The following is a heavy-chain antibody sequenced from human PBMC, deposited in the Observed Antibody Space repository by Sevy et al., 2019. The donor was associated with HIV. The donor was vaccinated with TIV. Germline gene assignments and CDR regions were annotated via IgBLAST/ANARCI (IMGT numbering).Heavy chain of an antibody. CDR2: IYYSGST. Sequence: SETLSLTCTVSGGSISSGGYYWSWIRQHPGKGLEWIGYIYYSGSTYYNPSLKSRVTISVDTSKNQLPLKLSSVTAADTVVYYCARGNGDTAMVGFPDYFDYWGQGTLVTVSS. V-gene: IGHV4-31*03. J-gene: IGHJ4*02. D-gene: IGHD5-18*01. CDR1: GGSISSGGYY. CDR3: ARGNGDTAMVGFPDYFDY.